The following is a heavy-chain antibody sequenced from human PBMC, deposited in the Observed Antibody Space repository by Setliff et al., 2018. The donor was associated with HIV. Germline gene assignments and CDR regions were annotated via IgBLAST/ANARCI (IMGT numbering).Heavy chain of an antibody. CDR1: GGSISSFY. Sequence: ASETLSLTCTVSGGSISSFYRSWIRQPPGKGLEWIGYIYTSGSTNYNPSLMGRVAISVDTSRNQFSLRVTSVTAADTAVYFCARDRHSSGLGSYGPWGPGILVTVSS. V-gene: IGHV4-4*09. D-gene: IGHD3-10*01. CDR3: ARDRHSSGLGSYGP. J-gene: IGHJ5*02. CDR2: IYTSGST.